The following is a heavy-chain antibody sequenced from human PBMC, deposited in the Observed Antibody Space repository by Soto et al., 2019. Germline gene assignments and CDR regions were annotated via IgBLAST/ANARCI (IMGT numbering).Heavy chain of an antibody. J-gene: IGHJ4*02. D-gene: IGHD2-8*02. CDR3: ATTQRDLSTGWHNFDY. CDR1: GFTFNNYA. Sequence: PGGSLRLSCAASGFTFNNYALTWVRQAPGKGLEWVSTISVSGGTTHYSDSVKGRFTISRDNSKKTVYLQMHGLRADDTAVYFCATTQRDLSTGWHNFDYWGQGALVTVSS. V-gene: IGHV3-23*01. CDR2: ISVSGGTT.